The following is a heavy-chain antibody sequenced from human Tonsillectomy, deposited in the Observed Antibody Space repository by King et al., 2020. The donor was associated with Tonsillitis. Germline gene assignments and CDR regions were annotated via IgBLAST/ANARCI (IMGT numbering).Heavy chain of an antibody. CDR2: ISSNGGSA. D-gene: IGHD2-15*01. CDR1: GFTFSSYA. V-gene: IGHV3-64D*08. CDR3: VKPDVGYCSGGSCYPDFFDS. J-gene: IGHJ4*02. Sequence: VQLVESGGGLVQPGGSLRLSCSASGFTFSSYAMHWVRQTPGKGLEYFSTISSNGGSAYYADSVKGRFTISRDNSKSTLYLQMSSLRAEDTAVYYCVKPDVGYCSGGSCYPDFFDSWGQGTLVTVSS.